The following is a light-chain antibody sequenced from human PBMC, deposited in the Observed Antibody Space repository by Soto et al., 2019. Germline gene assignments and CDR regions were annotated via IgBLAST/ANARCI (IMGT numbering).Light chain of an antibody. V-gene: IGLV2-14*01. Sequence: QSLLTQPSSVSGSPGQSITISCTRTSSDVGGYNYVSWYQQHPGKAPKLMIYDVSNRPSGVSNRFSGSKSGNTASLTISGLQAEDEADYYCSSYTSSSTLVFGTGTKVTVL. J-gene: IGLJ1*01. CDR2: DVS. CDR3: SSYTSSSTLV. CDR1: SSDVGGYNY.